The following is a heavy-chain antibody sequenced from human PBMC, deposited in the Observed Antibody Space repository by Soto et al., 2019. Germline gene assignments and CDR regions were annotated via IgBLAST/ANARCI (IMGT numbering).Heavy chain of an antibody. V-gene: IGHV4-31*03. J-gene: IGHJ5*02. CDR3: ARARPKSSTLPSNNWFDP. CDR1: GGSISSGGHY. D-gene: IGHD6-6*01. Sequence: SETLSLTCTVSGGSISSGGHYWSWIRQHPGKGLEWIGYIYYSGSTYYNPSLKSRVTISVDTSKNQFSLKLSSVTAADTAVYYCARARPKSSTLPSNNWFDPWGQGTLVTVSS. CDR2: IYYSGST.